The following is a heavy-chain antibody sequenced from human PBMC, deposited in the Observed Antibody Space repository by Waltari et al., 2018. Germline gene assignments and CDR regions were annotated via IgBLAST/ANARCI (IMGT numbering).Heavy chain of an antibody. Sequence: QVQLQESGPGLVKPSQTLSLTCTVSGGSISSGDYYWSWNRPPPGKGLEWIGYIYYSGSTYYNPSLKSRVTISVDTSKNQFSLKLSSVTAADTAVYYCARGGVTPPGIRYYGMDVWGQGTTVTVSS. CDR2: IYYSGST. CDR3: ARGGVTPPGIRYYGMDV. D-gene: IGHD2-21*02. CDR1: GGSISSGDYY. V-gene: IGHV4-30-4*08. J-gene: IGHJ6*02.